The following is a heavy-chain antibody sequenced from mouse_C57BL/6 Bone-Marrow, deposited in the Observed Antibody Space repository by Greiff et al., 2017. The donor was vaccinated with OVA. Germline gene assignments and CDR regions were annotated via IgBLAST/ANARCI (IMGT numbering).Heavy chain of an antibody. Sequence: VQLKESGPELVKPGASVKISCKASGYSFTGYYMNWVKQSPEKSLEWIGEINPSTGGTTYNQKFKAKATLTVDKSSSTAYMQLKSLTSEDSAVYYCAKGVTTSFAYWGQGTLVTVSA. V-gene: IGHV1-42*01. D-gene: IGHD2-2*01. J-gene: IGHJ3*01. CDR2: INPSTGGT. CDR3: AKGVTTSFAY. CDR1: GYSFTGYY.